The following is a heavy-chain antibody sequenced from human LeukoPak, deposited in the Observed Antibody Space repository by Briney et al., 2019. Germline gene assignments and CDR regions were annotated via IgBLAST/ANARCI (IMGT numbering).Heavy chain of an antibody. CDR2: ISNTGIST. J-gene: IGHJ4*02. CDR1: GFIFSSFA. CDR3: VKDDSYYYDSGIYPY. Sequence: GGSLRLSCSASGFIFSSFALHWVRQAPGKGLEYVSGISNTGISTYYADSVTGRFTISRDNSKNTLYLQMGSLRAEDTAIYYCVKDDSYYYDSGIYPYWGQGTLVTVSS. D-gene: IGHD3-10*01. V-gene: IGHV3-64D*06.